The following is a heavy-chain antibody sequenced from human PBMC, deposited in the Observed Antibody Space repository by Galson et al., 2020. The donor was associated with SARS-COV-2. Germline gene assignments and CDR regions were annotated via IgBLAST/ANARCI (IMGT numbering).Heavy chain of an antibody. CDR1: GYTFTSYD. D-gene: IGHD2-15*01. CDR2: MNPNSGNT. CDR3: ARGFPLRGRYYYYGMDV. Sequence: ASVKVSCKASGYTFTSYDINWVRQATGQGLEWMGWMNPNSGNTGYAQKFQGRVTMTRNTSISTAYMELSSLRSEDTAVYYCARGFPLRGRYYYYGMDVWGQGTTVTVSS. J-gene: IGHJ6*02. V-gene: IGHV1-8*01.